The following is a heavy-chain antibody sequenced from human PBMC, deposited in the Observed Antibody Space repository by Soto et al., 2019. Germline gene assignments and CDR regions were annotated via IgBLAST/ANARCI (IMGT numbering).Heavy chain of an antibody. CDR3: ARALYDSSGLDAFDI. J-gene: IGHJ3*02. CDR2: IHSSGST. CDR1: GGSINNYY. V-gene: IGHV4-59*07. D-gene: IGHD3-22*01. Sequence: SDTLSLTCTVSGGSINNYYWSWIRQPPGKGLECIGYIHSSGSTNYNPSLKSRVTISGDTSKKQLSLKLSSVTAADTAVYYCARALYDSSGLDAFDIWGQGTMVT.